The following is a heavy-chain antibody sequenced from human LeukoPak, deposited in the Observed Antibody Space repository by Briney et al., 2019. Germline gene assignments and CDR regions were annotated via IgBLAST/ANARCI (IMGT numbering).Heavy chain of an antibody. CDR3: ARDRGEYYDFWSGYQGAFDI. CDR2: IYYSGST. Sequence: SETLSLTCTVSGGSISSYYWSWIRQPPGKGLEWIGYIYYSGSTNYNPSLKSRVTISVDTSKNQFSLKLSSVTAADTAVYYCARDRGEYYDFWSGYQGAFDIWGQGTMVTVSS. V-gene: IGHV4-59*01. J-gene: IGHJ3*02. D-gene: IGHD3-3*01. CDR1: GGSISSYY.